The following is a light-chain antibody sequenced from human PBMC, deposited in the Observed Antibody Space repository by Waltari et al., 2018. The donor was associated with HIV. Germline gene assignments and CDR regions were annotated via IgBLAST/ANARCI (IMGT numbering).Light chain of an antibody. Sequence: EIVLTQSPGSLSLSPGERATLSCRASQSVSSSHLAWYQQTPGLPPRLLIYGASSRATGIPDRVGGSGSGTDFTLTISRLEPEDFAVYYCQQYGTSPYTFGQGTKLEIK. J-gene: IGKJ2*01. CDR1: QSVSSSH. V-gene: IGKV3-20*01. CDR2: GAS. CDR3: QQYGTSPYT.